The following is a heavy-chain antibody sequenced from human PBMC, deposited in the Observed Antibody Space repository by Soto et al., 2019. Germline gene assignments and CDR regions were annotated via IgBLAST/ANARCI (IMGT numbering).Heavy chain of an antibody. D-gene: IGHD3-9*01. CDR2: LYTGGSA. CDR1: GFSVTDHY. CDR3: ARSFNDWTTYFDY. V-gene: IGHV3-53*01. J-gene: IGHJ4*02. Sequence: GGSLRLSCPASGFSVTDHYMTWVRQAPGKGLEWVSVLYTGGSAYYDDSVKGRFTISRDSSTNTLYLQMNSLKVGDTAFYFCARSFNDWTTYFDYWSEGTLVTVSS.